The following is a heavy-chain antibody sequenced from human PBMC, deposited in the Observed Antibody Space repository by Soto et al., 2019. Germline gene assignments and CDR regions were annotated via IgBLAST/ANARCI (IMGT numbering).Heavy chain of an antibody. CDR2: IYYSGST. D-gene: IGHD1-26*01. CDR1: GGSISSYY. J-gene: IGHJ4*02. V-gene: IGHV4-59*08. Sequence: SETLSLTCTVSGGSISSYYWSWIRQPPGKGLEWIGYIYYSGSTNYNPSLKSRVTISADKSINTAYLQWSSLEASDTAMYYCARQDGAWGAHFDYWGQGTLVTVSS. CDR3: ARQDGAWGAHFDY.